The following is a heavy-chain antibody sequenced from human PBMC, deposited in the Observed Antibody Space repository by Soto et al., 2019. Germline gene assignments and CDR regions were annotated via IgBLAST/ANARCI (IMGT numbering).Heavy chain of an antibody. CDR2: ISGSGGST. CDR1: GFTVSSNY. V-gene: IGHV3-23*01. J-gene: IGHJ4*02. Sequence: GGSLRLSCAASGFTVSSNYMSWVRQAPGKGLEWVSVISGSGGSTYYADSVKGRFTISRDNSKNTLYLQMNSLRAEDTAVYYCAKSPGDESYYWGQGTLVTVSS. CDR3: AKSPGDESYY.